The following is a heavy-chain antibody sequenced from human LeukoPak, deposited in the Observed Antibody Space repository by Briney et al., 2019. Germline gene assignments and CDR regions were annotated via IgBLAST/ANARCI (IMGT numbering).Heavy chain of an antibody. V-gene: IGHV3-23*01. CDR2: ISGSGDST. D-gene: IGHD6-13*01. Sequence: GGSLRLSCAASGFTFSSYAMSWVRQAPGKGLEWVSAISGSGDSTYHGDSVKGRFTISRDNSKNTLYLQMNSLRAEDTAVYYCAKTRPLDSSSWSHGDYWGQGTLVTVSS. CDR1: GFTFSSYA. CDR3: AKTRPLDSSSWSHGDY. J-gene: IGHJ4*02.